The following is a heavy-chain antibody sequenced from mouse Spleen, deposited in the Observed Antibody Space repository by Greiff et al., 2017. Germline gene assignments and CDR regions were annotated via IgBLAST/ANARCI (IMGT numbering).Heavy chain of an antibody. Sequence: VQLVESGPGLVAPSQSLSITCTVSGLSLTNSAITWVRQPPGKGLEWLGVIWTGGGTSYNPALKSRLSITKDNSKSQVFLKMNSLQSDDTARYYCVREDSYAIDLWGQGTSVTVSS. V-gene: IGHV2-9-1*01. J-gene: IGHJ4*01. CDR2: IWTGGGT. CDR3: VREDSYAIDL. CDR1: GLSLTNSA.